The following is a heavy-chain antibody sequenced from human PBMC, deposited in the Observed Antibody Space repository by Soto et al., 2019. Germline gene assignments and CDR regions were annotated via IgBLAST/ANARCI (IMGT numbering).Heavy chain of an antibody. Sequence: PSQTLSLTCDISGDSVSSNSAAWNWIRQSPSRGLEWLGRTYYRSKWYNDYAVSVKSRITIKPDTSKNQFSLQLNSVTPEDTAVNYCERWGPTPPYTSSCLYDSWGQGSLVTVSS. CDR3: ERWGPTPPYTSSCLYDS. J-gene: IGHJ1*01. V-gene: IGHV6-1*01. CDR2: TYYRSKWYN. D-gene: IGHD6-13*01. CDR1: GDSVSSNSAA.